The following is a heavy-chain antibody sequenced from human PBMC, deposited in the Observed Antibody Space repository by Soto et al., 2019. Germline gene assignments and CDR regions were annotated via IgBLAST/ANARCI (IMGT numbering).Heavy chain of an antibody. Sequence: SVKVSCKASGGTFSSYAISWVRQAPGQGLEWMGGIIPIFGTANYAQKFQGRVTITADESTSTAYMELSSLISEDTAVYYCARDHRDIVLMVYAKRSESGVSYYGMDVWGQGTTVTVSS. D-gene: IGHD2-8*01. J-gene: IGHJ6*02. V-gene: IGHV1-69*13. CDR2: IIPIFGTA. CDR1: GGTFSSYA. CDR3: ARDHRDIVLMVYAKRSESGVSYYGMDV.